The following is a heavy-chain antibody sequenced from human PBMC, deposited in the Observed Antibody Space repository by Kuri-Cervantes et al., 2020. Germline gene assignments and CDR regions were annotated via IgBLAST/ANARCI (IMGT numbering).Heavy chain of an antibody. CDR1: GGSFSGYY. D-gene: IGHD2-2*01. Sequence: GSLRLSCAVYGGSFSGYYWSWIRQPPGKGLEWIGEINHSGSTNYHPSLKSRVTISVDTSKNQFSLKLSSGTAADTAVYYCSRTGYCSSTSCYVRAYYYYYMDVWGKGTTVTVSS. V-gene: IGHV4-34*01. CDR3: SRTGYCSSTSCYVRAYYYYYMDV. CDR2: INHSGST. J-gene: IGHJ6*03.